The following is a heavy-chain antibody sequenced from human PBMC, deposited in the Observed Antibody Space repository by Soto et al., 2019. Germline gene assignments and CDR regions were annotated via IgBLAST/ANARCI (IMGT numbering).Heavy chain of an antibody. CDR2: IYYSGST. D-gene: IGHD2-21*01. V-gene: IGHV4-59*11. CDR1: GGSISSHY. J-gene: IGHJ3*02. Sequence: PSETLSLTCTVSGGSISSHYWSWIRQPPGKGLEWIGYIYYSGSTNHNPSLKSRVTISIDTSQKQFSLKLSSVTAADTAVYYCARVGGSYSTFDIWGQGTMVTVSS. CDR3: ARVGGSYSTFDI.